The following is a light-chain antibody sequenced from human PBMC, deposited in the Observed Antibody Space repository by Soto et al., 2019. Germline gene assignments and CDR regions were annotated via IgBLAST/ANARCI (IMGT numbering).Light chain of an antibody. CDR1: QSVSSN. CDR2: GAY. Sequence: EIVMTQSPATPSLSPGERATLSCRASQSVSSNLAWYQQKPGQAPRLLIYGAYTRATGIPARFSGSGSGTAFTLTISSLQSEDFAVYYCQQYDNWPPYTFGQGTKLEIK. CDR3: QQYDNWPPYT. J-gene: IGKJ2*01. V-gene: IGKV3-15*01.